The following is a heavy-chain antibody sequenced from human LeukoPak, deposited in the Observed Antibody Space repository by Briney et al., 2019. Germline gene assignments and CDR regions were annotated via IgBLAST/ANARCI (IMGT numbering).Heavy chain of an antibody. D-gene: IGHD3-10*01. V-gene: IGHV3-30*18. CDR1: GFTFSSYG. CDR2: ISYDGSNK. Sequence: GGSLRLSCAASGFTFSSYGMRWVRQAPGKGLEWVAVISYDGSNKYYADSVKGRFTISRDNSKNTLYLQMNSLRAEDTAVYYCAKVSYGSGSRNGMDVWGQGTTVTVSS. J-gene: IGHJ6*02. CDR3: AKVSYGSGSRNGMDV.